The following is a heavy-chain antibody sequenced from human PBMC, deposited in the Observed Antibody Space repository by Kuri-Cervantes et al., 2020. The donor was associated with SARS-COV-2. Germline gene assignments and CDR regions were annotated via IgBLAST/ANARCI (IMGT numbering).Heavy chain of an antibody. CDR3: ARWAMVRGVGCYYYYYMDV. D-gene: IGHD3-10*01. CDR1: GGSISSYY. V-gene: IGHV4-59*01. CDR2: IYYSGST. Sequence: GSLRLSCTVSGGSISSYYWSWIRQPPGKGLEWIGYIYYSGSTNYNPSLKSRVTISVDTSKNQFSLKLSSVPAADTAVYYCARWAMVRGVGCYYYYYMDVWGKGTTVTVSS. J-gene: IGHJ6*03.